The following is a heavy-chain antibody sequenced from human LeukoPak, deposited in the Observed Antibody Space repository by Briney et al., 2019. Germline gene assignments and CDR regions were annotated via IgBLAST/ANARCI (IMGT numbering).Heavy chain of an antibody. CDR1: GFTFSSYG. CDR2: ISYDGSNK. Sequence: GGSLRPSCAASGFTFSSYGMHWVRQAPGKGLEWVAVISYDGSNKYYADSVKGRFTISRDNSKNTLYLQMNSLRAEDTAVYYCARDPYSSSWPNWFDPWGQGTLVTVSS. V-gene: IGHV3-30*03. CDR3: ARDPYSSSWPNWFDP. D-gene: IGHD6-13*01. J-gene: IGHJ5*02.